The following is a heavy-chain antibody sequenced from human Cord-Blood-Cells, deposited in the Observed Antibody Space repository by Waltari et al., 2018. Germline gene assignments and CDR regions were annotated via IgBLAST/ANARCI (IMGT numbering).Heavy chain of an antibody. CDR3: TTYFSSGSYYFDY. CDR2: IKSKTDGGTT. V-gene: IGHV3-15*01. Sequence: EVQLVESGGGLVKPGGSLRLSCAASGFTFSNAWMSWVRQAPGKGLEWVGRIKSKTDGGTTDYAAPVKGRFTISRDDSKSTLYLQMNSPKTEDTAVYYCTTYFSSGSYYFDYWGQGTLVTVSS. D-gene: IGHD1-26*01. CDR1: GFTFSNAW. J-gene: IGHJ4*02.